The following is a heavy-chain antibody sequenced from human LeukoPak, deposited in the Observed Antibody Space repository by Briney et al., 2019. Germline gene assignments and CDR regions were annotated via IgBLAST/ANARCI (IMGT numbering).Heavy chain of an antibody. CDR3: ARATMIVVVITTDPGAFDI. CDR1: GGSFSSGGYY. J-gene: IGHJ3*02. Sequence: SETLSLTCTVSGGSFSSGGYYLSWIREHPGKGLEWIGYIYYSGSTYYNPSLKSRVTISVDTSKNQFSLKLSSVTAADTAVYYCARATMIVVVITTDPGAFDIWGQGTMVTVSS. CDR2: IYYSGST. D-gene: IGHD3-22*01. V-gene: IGHV4-31*03.